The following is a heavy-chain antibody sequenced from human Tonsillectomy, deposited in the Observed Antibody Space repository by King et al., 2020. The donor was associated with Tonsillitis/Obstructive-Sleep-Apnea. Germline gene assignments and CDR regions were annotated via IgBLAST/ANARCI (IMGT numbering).Heavy chain of an antibody. J-gene: IGHJ3*02. Sequence: VQLVESGAEVKKPGASVKVSCKASGYTFTSYYMHWVRQAPGQGLEWMGIINPSGGSTTYAQKFQGRVTMTRDTSTSTVYMELSSLRSEDTAVYYCARSGLNDAFDIWGQGTMVTVSS. CDR2: INPSGGST. V-gene: IGHV1-46*01. CDR3: ARSGLNDAFDI. D-gene: IGHD3-10*01. CDR1: GYTFTSYY.